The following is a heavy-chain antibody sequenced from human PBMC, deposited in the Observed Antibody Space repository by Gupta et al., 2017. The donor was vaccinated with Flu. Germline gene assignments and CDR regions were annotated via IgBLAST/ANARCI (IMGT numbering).Heavy chain of an antibody. CDR3: AKGRTSAYYWDY. Sequence: EVQLLESGGGLVQPGGSLRLSCAASGFTFSSYAMTWVRQAPGKGLEWVSGITDNGANTYYADSVKGRFTISRDNSKNTLYMQLDSLRGEDTAIYYCAKGRTSAYYWDYWGQGTLVTVSS. CDR1: GFTFSSYA. D-gene: IGHD3-22*01. CDR2: ITDNGANT. V-gene: IGHV3-23*01. J-gene: IGHJ4*02.